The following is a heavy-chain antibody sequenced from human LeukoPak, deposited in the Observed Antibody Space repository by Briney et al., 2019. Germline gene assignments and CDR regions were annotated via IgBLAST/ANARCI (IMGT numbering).Heavy chain of an antibody. CDR3: ARGGLEWLSY. J-gene: IGHJ4*02. CDR2: ISSGSGTI. D-gene: IGHD6-19*01. Sequence: GGSLRLSCAASGFNFRTYSMNWVRQAPGKGLEWVSYISSGSGTIYYAHSLKGRSTISRDNAKNSLYLQMNSLRDEDTAVYYCARGGLEWLSYWGQGTLVTVSS. V-gene: IGHV3-48*02. CDR1: GFNFRTYS.